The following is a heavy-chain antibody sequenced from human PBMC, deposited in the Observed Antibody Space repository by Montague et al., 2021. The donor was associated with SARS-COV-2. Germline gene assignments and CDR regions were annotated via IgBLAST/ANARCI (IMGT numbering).Heavy chain of an antibody. CDR2: IHYSGTT. Sequence: SETLSLTCTVSSGSISGHYWTWIRQSPGRGLEWLAYIHYSGTTDYNPSLKSRLTLSVDTSKNQFSLTLTSLTAADTAIYYCARLGGSGSYLAFDYWGQGTLVAVSS. D-gene: IGHD3-10*01. V-gene: IGHV4-59*08. CDR3: ARLGGSGSYLAFDY. J-gene: IGHJ4*02. CDR1: SGSISGHY.